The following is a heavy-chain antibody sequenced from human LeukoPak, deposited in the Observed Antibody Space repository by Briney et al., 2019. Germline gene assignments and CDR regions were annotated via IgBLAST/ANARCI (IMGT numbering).Heavy chain of an antibody. J-gene: IGHJ6*02. CDR1: GYTFTSYY. D-gene: IGHD2-15*01. CDR2: INPSGGST. Sequence: ASVKVSCKASGYTFTSYYMHWVRQAPGQGLEWMGIINPSGGSTSYAQKFQGRVTMTRDTSTSTVYMELSSLRSEDTAVYYCARDDGYSGGSCYSNYYYYGMDVWGQGTTVTVSS. CDR3: ARDDGYSGGSCYSNYYYYGMDV. V-gene: IGHV1-46*01.